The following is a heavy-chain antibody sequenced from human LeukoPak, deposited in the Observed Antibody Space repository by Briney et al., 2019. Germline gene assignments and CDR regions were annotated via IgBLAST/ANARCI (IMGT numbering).Heavy chain of an antibody. CDR1: GFTFGSYW. Sequence: GGSLRLSCAASGFTFGSYWMSWVRQAPGKGLEWVANIKQDGSEKYYVDSVKGRFTISRDNAKNSLLLQMNSLRAEDTAVYYCARGTYYYDSSGYYEYYFDYWGQGTLVTVSS. D-gene: IGHD3-22*01. CDR2: IKQDGSEK. J-gene: IGHJ4*02. V-gene: IGHV3-7*01. CDR3: ARGTYYYDSSGYYEYYFDY.